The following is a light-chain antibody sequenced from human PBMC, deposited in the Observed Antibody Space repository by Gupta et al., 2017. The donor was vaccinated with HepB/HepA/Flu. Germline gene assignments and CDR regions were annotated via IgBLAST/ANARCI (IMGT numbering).Light chain of an antibody. V-gene: IGKV3-20*01. J-gene: IGKJ2*01. CDR2: DAS. Sequence: EIVLTQSPGTLSLSPGERATLSCRASQTVTNNYLAWYQQRPGQTPRLLIYDASTRATAFPDRFSASGSGTDFTLTISILDPEDFAVYYCQNYGTSPRKFGQGTKLEIK. CDR1: QTVTNNY. CDR3: QNYGTSPRK.